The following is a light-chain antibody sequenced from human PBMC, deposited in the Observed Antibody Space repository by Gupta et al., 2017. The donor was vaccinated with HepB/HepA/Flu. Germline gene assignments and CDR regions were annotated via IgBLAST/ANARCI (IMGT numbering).Light chain of an antibody. V-gene: IGLV3-21*04. CDR2: YDS. CDR3: QVSDSSSDHPV. Sequence: SHVLTQTPSVSVAPGKTATITCGRNNIGSKSVHWYQQKPGQAPVLVIYYDSDRPSGIPERFSGSTSGNTATLTISRVEAGDEADYYCQVSDSSSDHPVFGGGTKLTVL. CDR1: NIGSKS. J-gene: IGLJ2*01.